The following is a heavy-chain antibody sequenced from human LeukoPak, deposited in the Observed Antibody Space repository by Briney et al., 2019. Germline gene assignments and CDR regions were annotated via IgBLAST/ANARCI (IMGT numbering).Heavy chain of an antibody. V-gene: IGHV3-48*04. CDR1: GFTFSTYT. J-gene: IGHJ3*02. CDR2: ISSSSRTI. CDR3: ARGRSITLLRGVAMSDGFDI. Sequence: GGSLRLSCGASGFTFSTYTMNWVRQAPGKGLEWVSHISSSSRTIYYADSVKGRFTISRDNAKNLVFLQMNGLRAEDTAVYYCARGRSITLLRGVAMSDGFDIWGQGAMVAVSS. D-gene: IGHD3-10*01.